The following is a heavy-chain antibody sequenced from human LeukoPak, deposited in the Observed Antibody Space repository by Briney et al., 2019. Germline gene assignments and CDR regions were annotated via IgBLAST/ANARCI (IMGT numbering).Heavy chain of an antibody. D-gene: IGHD1-26*01. J-gene: IGHJ5*02. CDR2: ISSSSSYI. V-gene: IGHV3-21*01. CDR1: GVTFSSYS. Sequence: GGSLRLSCAASGVTFSSYSMNWVRQAPGKGLEWVSSISSSSSYIYYADSVKGRFTISRENAKNTLYLQMNSLRSGDTAVYYCARPSGWEYGFDPWGQGTLVTASS. CDR3: ARPSGWEYGFDP.